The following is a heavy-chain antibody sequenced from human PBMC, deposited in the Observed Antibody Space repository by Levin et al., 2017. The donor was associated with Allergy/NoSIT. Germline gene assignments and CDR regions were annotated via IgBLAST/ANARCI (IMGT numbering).Heavy chain of an antibody. Sequence: GGSLRLSCAASGFTFSSYGMHWVRQAPGKGLEWVAVISYDGSNKYYADSVKGRFTISRDNSKNTLYLQMNSLRAEDTAVYYCAKHGGPNYFDYWGQGTLVTVSS. CDR2: ISYDGSNK. CDR3: AKHGGPNYFDY. D-gene: IGHD3-10*01. V-gene: IGHV3-30*18. J-gene: IGHJ4*02. CDR1: GFTFSSYG.